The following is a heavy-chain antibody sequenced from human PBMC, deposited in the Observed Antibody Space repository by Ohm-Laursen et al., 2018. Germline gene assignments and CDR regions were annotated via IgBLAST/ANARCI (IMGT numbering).Heavy chain of an antibody. V-gene: IGHV3-23*01. D-gene: IGHD3-22*01. CDR1: GFSFSSFA. CDR2: ISGTRCLRT. CDR3: AKPTSPTDFFDSSSHYYGGNLGD. J-gene: IGHJ4*02. Sequence: GSLRLSCTASGFSFSSFAMNWVRQAPGKGLEWVSAISGTRCLRTYYAESVKGRFTISRDNSKDTIYLQMNSLRGEDTALYYGAKPTSPTDFFDSSSHYYGGNLGDWGQGTPAPVSP.